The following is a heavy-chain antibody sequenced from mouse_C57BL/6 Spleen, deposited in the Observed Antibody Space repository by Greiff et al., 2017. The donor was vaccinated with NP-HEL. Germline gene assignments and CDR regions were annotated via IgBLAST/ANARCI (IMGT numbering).Heavy chain of an antibody. D-gene: IGHD1-1*01. Sequence: QVQLKESGAELVKPGASVKIPCKASGYAFSSYWMNWVKQRPGKGLEWIGQIYPGDGDTNYNGKFKGKATLTADKSSSTAYMQLSSLTSGDSAVDFCARSYGIRYYYAMDYWGQGTSVTVSS. J-gene: IGHJ4*01. CDR2: IYPGDGDT. V-gene: IGHV1-80*01. CDR3: ARSYGIRYYYAMDY. CDR1: GYAFSSYW.